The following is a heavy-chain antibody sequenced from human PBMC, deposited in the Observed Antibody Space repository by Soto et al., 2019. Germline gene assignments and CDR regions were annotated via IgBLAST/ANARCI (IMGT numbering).Heavy chain of an antibody. CDR3: ARDGDYTIPLYSFYYYYGMDV. Sequence: QVQLVQSGAEVKKPGASVKVSCKASGYTFTSYGISWVRQAPGQGLEWMGWISAYNGNTNYAQKLQGRVTMTTDTSTSTAYMELRSLRSDDTAVYYCARDGDYTIPLYSFYYYYGMDVWGQGTTVTVSS. CDR1: GYTFTSYG. CDR2: ISAYNGNT. J-gene: IGHJ6*02. D-gene: IGHD4-17*01. V-gene: IGHV1-18*01.